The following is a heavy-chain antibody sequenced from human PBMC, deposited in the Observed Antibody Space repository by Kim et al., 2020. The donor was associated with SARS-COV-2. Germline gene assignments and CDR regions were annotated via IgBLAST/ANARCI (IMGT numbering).Heavy chain of an antibody. Sequence: ASVKVSCKASGYTFTSYDINWVRQATGQGLEWMGWMNPNSGNTGYAQKFQGRVTMTRNTSISTAYMELSSLRSEDTAVYYCARGRKHIVVVIAIPHYYYYMEVWGKGTTVTVSS. CDR1: GYTFTSYD. V-gene: IGHV1-8*01. J-gene: IGHJ6*03. D-gene: IGHD2-21*01. CDR2: MNPNSGNT. CDR3: ARGRKHIVVVIAIPHYYYYMEV.